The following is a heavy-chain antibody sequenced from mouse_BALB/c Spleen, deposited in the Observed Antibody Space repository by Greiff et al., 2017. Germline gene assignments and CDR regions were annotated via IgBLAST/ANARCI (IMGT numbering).Heavy chain of an antibody. CDR1: GYSITSDYA. CDR2: ISYSGST. V-gene: IGHV3-2*02. J-gene: IGHJ2*01. D-gene: IGHD1-1*01. Sequence: EVKLQESGPGLVKPSQSLSLTCTVTGYSITSDYAWNWIRQFPGNKLEWMGYISYSGSTSYNPSLKSRISITRDTSKNQFFLQLNSVTTEDTATYYCATGSYYYGSPLFDYWGQGTTLTVSS. CDR3: ATGSYYYGSPLFDY.